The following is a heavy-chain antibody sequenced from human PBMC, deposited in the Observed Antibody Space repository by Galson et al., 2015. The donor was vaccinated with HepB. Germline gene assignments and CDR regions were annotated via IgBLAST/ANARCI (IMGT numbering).Heavy chain of an antibody. J-gene: IGHJ4*02. CDR1: GFTFSSYG. CDR3: ARGGGGLDY. V-gene: IGHV3-30*03. D-gene: IGHD3-16*01. Sequence: SLRLSCAASGFTFSSYGMHWVRQAPGKGLEWVAVISYDGSNKYYADSVKGRFTISRDNSKNTLYLQMNSLRAEDTAVYYCARGGGGLDYWGQGTLVTVSS. CDR2: ISYDGSNK.